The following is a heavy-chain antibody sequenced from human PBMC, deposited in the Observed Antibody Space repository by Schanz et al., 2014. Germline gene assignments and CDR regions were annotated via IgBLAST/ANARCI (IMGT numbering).Heavy chain of an antibody. D-gene: IGHD3-10*01. CDR3: ARAQGVIRLYYGVDV. CDR1: GITFSSYA. J-gene: IGHJ6*02. V-gene: IGHV3-30*14. Sequence: VQLVESGGGLAQPGGSLRLSCAASGITFSSYAMHWVRQAPGKGLEWVAVMSYDGSNKYYADSVKGRFTISRDNSMNTVYLQMNSLRSDDAAVYYCARAQGVIRLYYGVDVWGQGTTVNVSS. CDR2: MSYDGSNK.